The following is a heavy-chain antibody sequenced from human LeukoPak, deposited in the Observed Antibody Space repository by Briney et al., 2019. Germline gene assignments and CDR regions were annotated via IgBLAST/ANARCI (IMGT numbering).Heavy chain of an antibody. CDR3: ARIYLGSSGWYYFDY. J-gene: IGHJ4*02. V-gene: IGHV3-33*01. CDR1: GFTFSSYG. CDR2: IWYDGSNK. D-gene: IGHD6-19*01. Sequence: PGRSLRLSCAASGFTFSSYGIHWVRQAPGKGLEWVAVIWYDGSNKYYADSVKGRFTISRDNSKNTLYLQMNSLRAEDTAVYYCARIYLGSSGWYYFDYWGQGTLVTVSS.